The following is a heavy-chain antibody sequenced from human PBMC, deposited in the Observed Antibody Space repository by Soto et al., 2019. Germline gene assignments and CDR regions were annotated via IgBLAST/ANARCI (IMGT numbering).Heavy chain of an antibody. CDR1: GGTFSSYT. D-gene: IGHD3-16*01. Sequence: QVQLVQSGAEVKKPGSSVKVSCKASGGTFSSYTISWVRQAPGQGLEWMGRIIPILGIANYAQKFQGRVTITADKSTSTAYMELSGLRSEDTAVYYCARVLGLGWFDPWGQGTLVTVSS. J-gene: IGHJ5*02. CDR2: IIPILGIA. V-gene: IGHV1-69*02. CDR3: ARVLGLGWFDP.